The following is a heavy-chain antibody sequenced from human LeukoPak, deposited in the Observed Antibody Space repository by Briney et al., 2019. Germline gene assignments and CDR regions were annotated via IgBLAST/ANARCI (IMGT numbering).Heavy chain of an antibody. CDR1: GFTFSSYS. J-gene: IGHJ1*01. CDR3: ARASIAVAGKRYFQH. Sequence: PGGSLRLSCAASGFTFSSYSMNWVRQAPGKGLEWVSSISSSSSYIYYADSVKGRFTISRDNAKNSLYLQMNSLRAVDTAVYYCARASIAVAGKRYFQHWGQGTLVTVSS. CDR2: ISSSSSYI. V-gene: IGHV3-21*01. D-gene: IGHD6-19*01.